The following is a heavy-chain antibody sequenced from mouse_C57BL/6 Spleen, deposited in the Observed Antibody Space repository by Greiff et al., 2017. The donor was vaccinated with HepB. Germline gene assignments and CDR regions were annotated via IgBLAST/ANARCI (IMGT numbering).Heavy chain of an antibody. CDR3: ARGNDGYSPVAY. CDR1: GYTFTSYG. J-gene: IGHJ3*01. CDR2: IYPRSGNT. Sequence: VQLQQSGAELARPGASVKLSCKASGYTFTSYGISWVKQRTGQGLEWIGEIYPRSGNTYYNEKFKGKATLTADKSSSTAYMELRSLTSEDSAVYFCARGNDGYSPVAYWGQGTLVTVSA. V-gene: IGHV1-81*01. D-gene: IGHD2-3*01.